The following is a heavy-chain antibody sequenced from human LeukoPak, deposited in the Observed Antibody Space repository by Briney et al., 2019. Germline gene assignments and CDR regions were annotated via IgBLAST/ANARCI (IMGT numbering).Heavy chain of an antibody. J-gene: IGHJ4*02. CDR1: GFTFNNYG. Sequence: PGGSLRLSCAASGFTFNNYGMHWVRQAPGKGLDWVTVIGYDGSNQHYADSVKGRFTISRDNSKKTLYLQMNSLRVEDTAVYYCAREDDSSSWDSVDYWGQGTLVTVSS. V-gene: IGHV3-33*01. CDR3: AREDDSSSWDSVDY. CDR2: IGYDGSNQ. D-gene: IGHD6-13*01.